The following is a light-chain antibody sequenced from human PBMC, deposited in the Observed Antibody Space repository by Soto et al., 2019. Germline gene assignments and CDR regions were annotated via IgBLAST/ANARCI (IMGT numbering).Light chain of an antibody. Sequence: EIVLTQSPGTLSLSPGERATLSCRASQSVSSSYLAWYQQKPGQAPRLLIYGASSRATGIPDRFSGSVSGTDFTLTISRLEPEDFAVYYCRQYGSSPSITFGQGTRLEIK. CDR3: RQYGSSPSIT. CDR1: QSVSSSY. J-gene: IGKJ5*01. V-gene: IGKV3-20*01. CDR2: GAS.